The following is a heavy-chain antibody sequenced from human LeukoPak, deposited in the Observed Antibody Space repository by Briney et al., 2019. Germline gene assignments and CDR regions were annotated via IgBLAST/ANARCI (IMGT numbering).Heavy chain of an antibody. CDR3: ARTTPLVATVDS. CDR1: GGSISSSSYY. J-gene: IGHJ4*02. V-gene: IGHV4-39*01. Sequence: PSETLSLTCTVSGGSISSSSYYWGWIRQPPGKGLEWIGSIYYSGSTYYNPSLKSRVTISVDTSKNQFSLKLSSVTAADTAIYYCARTTPLVATVDSWGQGTLVTVSS. D-gene: IGHD5-12*01. CDR2: IYYSGST.